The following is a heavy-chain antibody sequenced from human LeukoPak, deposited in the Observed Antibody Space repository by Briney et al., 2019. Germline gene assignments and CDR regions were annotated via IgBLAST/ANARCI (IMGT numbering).Heavy chain of an antibody. D-gene: IGHD3-22*01. J-gene: IGHJ4*02. Sequence: SETLSLTCTVSGGSISSYYWSRIRQPPGKGLEWIGYIYYSGSTNYNPSLKSRVTISVDTSKNQFSLKLSSVTAADTAVYYCARHSPYYDSSGYPDYWGQGTLVTVSS. CDR2: IYYSGST. CDR3: ARHSPYYDSSGYPDY. CDR1: GGSISSYY. V-gene: IGHV4-59*08.